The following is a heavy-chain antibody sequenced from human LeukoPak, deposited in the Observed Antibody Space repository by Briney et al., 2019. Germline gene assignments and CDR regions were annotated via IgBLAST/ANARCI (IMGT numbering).Heavy chain of an antibody. CDR1: GGSISSGGYY. CDR2: IYYSGST. Sequence: SETLSLTCTVSGGSISSGGYYWSWIRQHPGKGLEWIGYIYYSGSTYYNPSLKSRVTISVDTSKNQFSLKLSSVTAADTAVYYCARDRSPPVGWFDPWGQGTLVTVSS. J-gene: IGHJ5*02. D-gene: IGHD6-19*01. CDR3: ARDRSPPVGWFDP. V-gene: IGHV4-31*03.